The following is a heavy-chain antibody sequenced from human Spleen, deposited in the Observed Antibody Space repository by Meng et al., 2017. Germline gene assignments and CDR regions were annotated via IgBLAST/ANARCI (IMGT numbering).Heavy chain of an antibody. CDR1: GFTFSHYA. CDR3: ARVTMGAAFFDF. V-gene: IGHV3-30*01. D-gene: IGHD2-15*01. J-gene: IGHJ4*02. CDR2: ISYGGNKQ. Sequence: GESLKISCAASGFTFSHYAIHWVRRAPGKGLEWVAVISYGGNKQYYGDPVKGRFTISRDNSKNTVYLHMNSLRAEDTAMYYCARVTMGAAFFDFWGQGTLVTVSS.